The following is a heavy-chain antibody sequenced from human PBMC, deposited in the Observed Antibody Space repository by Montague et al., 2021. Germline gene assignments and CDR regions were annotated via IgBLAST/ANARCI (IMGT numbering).Heavy chain of an antibody. CDR2: IGTAGDT. D-gene: IGHD3-22*01. CDR3: ARGAHSSGYYGYYYYYGMDV. V-gene: IGHV3-13*04. J-gene: IGHJ6*02. Sequence: SLRLSCAASGFTFGSYDMHWVRQATGKGLEWVSAIGTAGDTYYPGSVKGRFTISRENAKNSLYLQMNSLRAGDTAVYYCARGAHSSGYYGYYYYYGMDVWGQGTTVTVSS. CDR1: GFTFGSYD.